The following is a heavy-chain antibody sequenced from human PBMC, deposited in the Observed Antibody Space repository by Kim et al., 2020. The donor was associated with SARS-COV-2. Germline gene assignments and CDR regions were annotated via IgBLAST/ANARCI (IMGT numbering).Heavy chain of an antibody. CDR2: ISSSSSTI. CDR3: AMCGGYYDILTGYSNRWYFDL. D-gene: IGHD3-9*01. V-gene: IGHV3-48*04. CDR1: GFTFSSYS. J-gene: IGHJ2*01. Sequence: GGSLRLSCAASGFTFSSYSMNWVRQAPGKGLEWVSYISSSSSTIYYADSVKGRFTISRDNAKNSLYLQMNSLRAEETAVYYCAMCGGYYDILTGYSNRWYFDLWGRGTLVTVSS.